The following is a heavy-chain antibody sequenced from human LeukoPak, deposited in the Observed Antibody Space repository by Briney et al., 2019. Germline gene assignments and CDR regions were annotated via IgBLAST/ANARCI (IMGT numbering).Heavy chain of an antibody. D-gene: IGHD5-18*01. CDR2: INPSGGST. Sequence: GASVKASCKASGYTFTNYFLHWVRQAPGQGLEWMGIINPSGGSTSYAQKFQGRVTMTRDTSTSTVYMELSSLRSEDTAVYYCARGGYSYGFVLRRFDYWGQGTLVTVSS. CDR3: ARGGYSYGFVLRRFDY. V-gene: IGHV1-46*01. J-gene: IGHJ4*02. CDR1: GYTFTNYF.